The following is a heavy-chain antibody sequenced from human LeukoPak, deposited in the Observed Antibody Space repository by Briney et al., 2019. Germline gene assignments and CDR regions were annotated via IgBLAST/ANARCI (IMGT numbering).Heavy chain of an antibody. V-gene: IGHV3-48*01. D-gene: IGHD3-16*01. CDR3: ARGIWRSYGLDV. J-gene: IGHJ6*02. Sequence: GGSLRLSCAASGFTISTYSMNWVRQAPGKGLEWVSYISSSSSTIHYADSVKGRFTISRDNAKNSLYLQMNSLRADDTAVHYCARGIWRSYGLDVWGQGTTVTVSS. CDR2: ISSSSSTI. CDR1: GFTISTYS.